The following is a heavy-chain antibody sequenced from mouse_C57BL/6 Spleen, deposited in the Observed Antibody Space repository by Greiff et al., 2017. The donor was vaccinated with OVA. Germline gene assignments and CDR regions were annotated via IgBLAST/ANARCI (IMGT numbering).Heavy chain of an antibody. CDR2: IYPRDGST. CDR1: GYTFTSYD. J-gene: IGHJ3*01. D-gene: IGHD2-12*01. V-gene: IGHV1-85*01. CDR3: ATYAWFAY. Sequence: VQLQQSGPELVKPGASVKLSCKASGYTFTSYDINWVKQRPGQGLEWIGWIYPRDGSTKYNEKFKGKATLTVDTSSSTAYMELHSLTSEDATVYFGATYAWFAYWGQGTLVTVSA.